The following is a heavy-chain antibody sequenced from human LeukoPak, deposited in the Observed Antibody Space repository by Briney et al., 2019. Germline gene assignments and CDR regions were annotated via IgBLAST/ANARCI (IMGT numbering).Heavy chain of an antibody. V-gene: IGHV4-34*01. CDR2: INHSGST. Sequence: SETLSLTCAVYGGSFSGYYWSWIRQPPGKGLEWIGEINHSGSTNYNPSLKSRVTISVDTSKNQFSLKLSSVTAADTAVYYCARGSLEYSSGWYIFVFDYWDQGTLVTVSS. D-gene: IGHD6-19*01. CDR3: ARGSLEYSSGWYIFVFDY. CDR1: GGSFSGYY. J-gene: IGHJ4*02.